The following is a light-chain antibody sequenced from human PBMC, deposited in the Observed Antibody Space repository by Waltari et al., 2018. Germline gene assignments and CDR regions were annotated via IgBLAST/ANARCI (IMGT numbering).Light chain of an antibody. J-gene: IGLJ2*01. V-gene: IGLV1-44*01. CDR2: RNN. CDR1: SSNIERNT. Sequence: QSVLTQPPSMSGTPGPSVPISCSGSSSNIERNTVQWYPQVPGTAPKVLIYRNNQRPSGVPDRFSGSKSGTSASLAISGLQSEDEADYHCAAWDDSLGGPVFGGGTTLTVL. CDR3: AAWDDSLGGPV.